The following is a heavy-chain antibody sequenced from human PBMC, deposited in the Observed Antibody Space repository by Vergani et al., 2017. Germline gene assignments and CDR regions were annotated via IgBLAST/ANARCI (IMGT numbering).Heavy chain of an antibody. J-gene: IGHJ4*02. Sequence: EVQLVESGGGLVQPGGSLKLSCAASGFTFSGSAMHWVRQASGKGLDWVGRIRSKANSYATAYAASGTGRFTISRDDSKNTAYLQMNSLKTEDTAVYYCTRPPGYCSGGRCYPEGWGQGTMVTVSS. D-gene: IGHD2-15*01. CDR3: TRPPGYCSGGRCYPEG. V-gene: IGHV3-73*01. CDR2: IRSKANSYAT. CDR1: GFTFSGSA.